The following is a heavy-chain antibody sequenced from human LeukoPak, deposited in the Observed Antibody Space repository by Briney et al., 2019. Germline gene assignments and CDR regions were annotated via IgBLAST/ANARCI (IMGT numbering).Heavy chain of an antibody. Sequence: SETLALTCPVSGDSINSYYWSWIRQPPGKGLEWIGYIYFSGHTKYNPPLKHRVPISVHRSKSQFYPTLTSVPAADTAVYHCARDLNHRFNYYDYGLEVWGQGTTVTVPS. V-gene: IGHV4-59*01. D-gene: IGHD3-3*01. CDR1: GDSINSYY. CDR3: ARDLNHRFNYYDYGLEV. CDR2: IYFSGHT. J-gene: IGHJ6*02.